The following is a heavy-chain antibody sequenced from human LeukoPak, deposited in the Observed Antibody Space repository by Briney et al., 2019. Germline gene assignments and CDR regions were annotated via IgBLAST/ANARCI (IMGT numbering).Heavy chain of an antibody. D-gene: IGHD6-19*01. Sequence: PSETLSLTCAVYGGSFSGYYWSWIRQPPGKGLEWIGEINHSGSTNYNPSLKSRVTISVDTSKNQFSLKLSSVTAADTAVYYCARGHGWPLDEWGQGTLVTVSS. V-gene: IGHV4-34*01. CDR3: ARGHGWPLDE. CDR2: INHSGST. CDR1: GGSFSGYY. J-gene: IGHJ4*02.